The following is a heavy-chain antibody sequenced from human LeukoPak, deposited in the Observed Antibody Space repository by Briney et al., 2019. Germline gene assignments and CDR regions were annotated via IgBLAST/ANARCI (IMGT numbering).Heavy chain of an antibody. Sequence: GGSLRLSCAASGCTFSSYAMSWVRQAPGKGLEWVSAISGSGGSTYYADSVKGRFTISRDNSKNTLYLQMNSLRAEDTAVYYCAKVASAMVRGTLDYWGQGTLVTVSS. D-gene: IGHD3-10*01. CDR1: GCTFSSYA. CDR2: ISGSGGST. V-gene: IGHV3-23*01. CDR3: AKVASAMVRGTLDY. J-gene: IGHJ4*02.